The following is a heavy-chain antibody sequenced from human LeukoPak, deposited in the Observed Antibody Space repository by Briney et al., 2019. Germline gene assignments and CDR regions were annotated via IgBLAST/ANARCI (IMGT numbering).Heavy chain of an antibody. CDR3: ARTPDRGYSYGPLGAFDI. CDR1: GFSLSTSGMC. D-gene: IGHD5-18*01. J-gene: IGHJ3*02. CDR2: IDWDDDK. Sequence: ESGPTLVNPTQTLTLTCTFSGFSLSTSGMCVSWIRQPPGKALEWLARIDWDDDKYYSTSLKTRLTISKDTSKNQVVLTMTNMDPVDTATYYCARTPDRGYSYGPLGAFDIWGQGTMVTVSS. V-gene: IGHV2-70*11.